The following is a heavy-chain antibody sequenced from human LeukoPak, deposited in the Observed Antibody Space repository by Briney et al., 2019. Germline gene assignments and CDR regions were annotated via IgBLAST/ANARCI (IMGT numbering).Heavy chain of an antibody. CDR3: ARRPGGHYVSEEWFLDV. J-gene: IGHJ2*01. D-gene: IGHD4-17*01. CDR1: GYNFTNYG. CDR2: IFPADSYT. V-gene: IGHV5-51*01. Sequence: GESLKISCKGSGYNFTNYGIGWVRQMPGKGLEWMGSIFPADSYTRYSPSFQGQVTISADKAISVAYLHLSSLKASDTAMYYCARRPGGHYVSEEWFLDVWGRGTLVTVSA.